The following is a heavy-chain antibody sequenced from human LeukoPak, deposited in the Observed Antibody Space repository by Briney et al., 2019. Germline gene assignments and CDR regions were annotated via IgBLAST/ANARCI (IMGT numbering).Heavy chain of an antibody. J-gene: IGHJ6*02. CDR3: ARDPQHYYDSSGPTSGMDV. Sequence: SETLSLTCAVYGGSFSGYYWSWIRQPPGKGLEWIGYIYYSGSTNYNPSLKSRVTISVDTSKNQFSLKLSSVTAADTAVYYCARDPQHYYDSSGPTSGMDVWGQGTTVTVSS. CDR2: IYYSGST. D-gene: IGHD3-22*01. CDR1: GGSFSGYY. V-gene: IGHV4-59*01.